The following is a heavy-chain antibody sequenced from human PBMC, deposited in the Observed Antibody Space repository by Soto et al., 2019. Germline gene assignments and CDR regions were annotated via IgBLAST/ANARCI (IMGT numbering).Heavy chain of an antibody. J-gene: IGHJ3*02. V-gene: IGHV3-23*01. D-gene: IGHD5-18*01. CDR2: IGGSGGST. Sequence: EVQLLESGGGLVQPGGSLRLSCAASGFTFSSHAMSWVRQAPGKGLEWVSTIGGSGGSTYYADSVKGRFTISRDNSNNALYLQMNSLRAGDTAVYYCARNGYSYDDAFDIWGQGTMVTVSS. CDR3: ARNGYSYDDAFDI. CDR1: GFTFSSHA.